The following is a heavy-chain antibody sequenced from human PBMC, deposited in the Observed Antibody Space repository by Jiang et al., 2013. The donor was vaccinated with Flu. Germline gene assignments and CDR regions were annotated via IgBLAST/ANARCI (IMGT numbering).Heavy chain of an antibody. J-gene: IGHJ4*02. CDR3: ARNGSGYFDF. CDR2: IHPGDTNI. V-gene: IGHV5-51*04. Sequence: GAEVKKPGESLKISCEVSGYSFSNHWIGWVRQMPGKGLEWIGIIHPGDTNIRYSPAFQGHVSISADNPISTAYLQWSSLKASDTAFYFCARNGSGYFDFWGQGILVTVSS. D-gene: IGHD1-1*01. CDR1: GYSFSNHW.